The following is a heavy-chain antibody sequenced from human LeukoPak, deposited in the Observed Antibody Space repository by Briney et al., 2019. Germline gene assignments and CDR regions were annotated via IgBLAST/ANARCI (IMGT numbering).Heavy chain of an antibody. Sequence: ASVKVSCKASGYTFTSYDINWVRQATGQGLEWMGWMNPNSGNTGYAQKFQGRVTITRNTSISTAYMELSSLRSEDTAVYYCARVGSYSSSWYVTDYYFDYWGQGTLVTVSS. CDR2: MNPNSGNT. CDR3: ARVGSYSSSWYVTDYYFDY. V-gene: IGHV1-8*03. J-gene: IGHJ4*02. D-gene: IGHD6-13*01. CDR1: GYTFTSYD.